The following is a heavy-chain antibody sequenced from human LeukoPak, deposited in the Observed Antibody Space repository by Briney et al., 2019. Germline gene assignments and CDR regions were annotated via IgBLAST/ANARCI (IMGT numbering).Heavy chain of an antibody. V-gene: IGHV3-23*01. Sequence: GSLRLSCAASGFTFSSYAMSWVRQAPGKGLEWVSAISGSGGSTYYADSVKGRFTISRDNSKNTLYLQMNSLRAEDTAVYYCAKDRTAYYDYVWGSSDYWGQGTLVTVSS. CDR3: AKDRTAYYDYVWGSSDY. CDR2: ISGSGGST. J-gene: IGHJ4*02. D-gene: IGHD3-16*01. CDR1: GFTFSSYA.